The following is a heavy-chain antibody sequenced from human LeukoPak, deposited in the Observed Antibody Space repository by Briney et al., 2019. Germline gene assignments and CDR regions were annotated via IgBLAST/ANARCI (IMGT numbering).Heavy chain of an antibody. CDR3: ARVKPNYYDSSALGTFDI. V-gene: IGHV1-46*01. CDR1: GYTFTSYY. CDR2: INPSGGST. D-gene: IGHD3-22*01. J-gene: IGHJ3*02. Sequence: ASVKVSFTSSGYTFTSYYMHWVRQSPGQGLEWMGIINPSGGSTSYAQKFQGRVTMTRDTSTSTVYMELSSLRSEDTAVYYCARVKPNYYDSSALGTFDIWGEGRMVTVSS.